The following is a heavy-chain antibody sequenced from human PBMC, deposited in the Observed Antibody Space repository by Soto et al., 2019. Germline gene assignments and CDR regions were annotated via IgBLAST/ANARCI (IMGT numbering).Heavy chain of an antibody. J-gene: IGHJ4*02. CDR2: ISAYNGNT. V-gene: IGHV1-18*01. D-gene: IGHD3-22*01. Sequence: EASVKVSCKASGDTFNSYTISWVRQAPGQGLEWMGWISAYNGNTNYAQKLQGRVTMTTDTSTSTAYMELRSLRSDDTAVYYCARSDYYDSSGYRADFDYWGQGTLVTVSS. CDR1: GDTFNSYT. CDR3: ARSDYYDSSGYRADFDY.